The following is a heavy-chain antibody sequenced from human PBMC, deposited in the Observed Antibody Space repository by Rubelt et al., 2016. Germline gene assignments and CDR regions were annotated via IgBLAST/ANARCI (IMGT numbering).Heavy chain of an antibody. CDR2: IYSGDTT. D-gene: IGHD1-14*01. Sequence: GPEWVSLIYSGDTTYYADSVKGRFTISKDKSKNTLYLQMNSLRPEDTAVYYCARTGTYSGGVDFDYWGQGTLVTVSS. J-gene: IGHJ4*02. V-gene: IGHV3-66*02. CDR3: ARTGTYSGGVDFDY.